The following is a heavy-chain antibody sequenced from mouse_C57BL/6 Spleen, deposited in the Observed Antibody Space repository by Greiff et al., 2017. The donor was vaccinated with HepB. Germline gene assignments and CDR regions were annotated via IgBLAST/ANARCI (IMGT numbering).Heavy chain of an antibody. Sequence: EVQGVESGGGLVKPGGSLKLSCAASGFTFSDYGMHWVRQAPEKGLEWVAYISSGSSTIYYADTVKGRFTISRDNAKNTLFLQMTRLRSEDTAMYYCARPHSVVATDYFDYWGQGTTLTVSS. CDR3: ARPHSVVATDYFDY. V-gene: IGHV5-17*01. J-gene: IGHJ2*01. CDR1: GFTFSDYG. CDR2: ISSGSSTI. D-gene: IGHD1-1*01.